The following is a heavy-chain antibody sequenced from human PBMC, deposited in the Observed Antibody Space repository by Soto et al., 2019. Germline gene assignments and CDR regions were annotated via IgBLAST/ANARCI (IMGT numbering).Heavy chain of an antibody. CDR2: INAGNGNT. CDR3: ARDIRGNEYDDISGYPDAFDI. J-gene: IGHJ3*02. V-gene: IGHV1-3*01. CDR1: GYTFTIYA. D-gene: IGHD3-22*01. Sequence: ASVKVSCKASGYTFTIYAIHWVLQAPGQRLEWMGWINAGNGNTKYSQKFQGRVTITRDTSASTAYMELSSLKSEDTAVYYCARDIRGNEYDDISGYPDAFDIWGQGTRVTVAS.